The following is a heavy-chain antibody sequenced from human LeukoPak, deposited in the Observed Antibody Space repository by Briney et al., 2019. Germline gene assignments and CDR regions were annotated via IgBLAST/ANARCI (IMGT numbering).Heavy chain of an antibody. D-gene: IGHD3-10*02. CDR3: AELGITMIGGV. J-gene: IGHJ6*04. Sequence: GGSLRLSCEVSGFTFSNYWMMWVRQAPGKGLEWVASIDEDGSETNYVDSVTGRFTVSRDHAKNSLYLQMNSLRAEDTAVYYCAELGITMIGGVWGKGTTVTISS. CDR2: IDEDGSET. CDR1: GFTFSNYW. V-gene: IGHV3-7*01.